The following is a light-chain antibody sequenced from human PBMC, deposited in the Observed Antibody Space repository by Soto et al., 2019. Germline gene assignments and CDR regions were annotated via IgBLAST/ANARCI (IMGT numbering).Light chain of an antibody. CDR1: SSDVGSYKS. V-gene: IGLV2-23*02. Sequence: QSALTQPASVSGSPGQSITISCTGTSSDVGSYKSVSWYQQHPGKAPKVLIYEVSKRPSGVFNRFSGSKSGNTASLTISGLQAEDEADYYCCSYAGSRIFDFGTGTKVTVL. CDR2: EVS. CDR3: CSYAGSRIFD. J-gene: IGLJ1*01.